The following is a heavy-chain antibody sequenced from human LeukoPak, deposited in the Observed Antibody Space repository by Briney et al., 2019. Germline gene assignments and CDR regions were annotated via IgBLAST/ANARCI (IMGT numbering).Heavy chain of an antibody. Sequence: PGGSLRLSCTVSGFTFGNYAMSWVRQAPGKGLEWVGFIRSKTYGGTTKYAASVEGRFTFSGDDSKSIAYLQMNSLKSEDTAVYYCTRGSTRLLYWGQGTLVTVSS. J-gene: IGHJ4*02. CDR1: GFTFGNYA. D-gene: IGHD5/OR15-5a*01. CDR2: IRSKTYGGTT. CDR3: TRGSTRLLY. V-gene: IGHV3-49*04.